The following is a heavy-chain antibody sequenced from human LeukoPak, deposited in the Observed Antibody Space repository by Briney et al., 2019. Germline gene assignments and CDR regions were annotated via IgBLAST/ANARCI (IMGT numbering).Heavy chain of an antibody. CDR3: ARSGILGLGNGQYYFDY. D-gene: IGHD4-23*01. V-gene: IGHV1-69*05. CDR2: IIPIFGTA. J-gene: IGHJ4*02. Sequence: GASVKVSCKASGGTFSSYAISWVRQAPGQGLEWMGGIIPIFGTANYAQKFQGRVTITTDESTSTAYMELSSLRSEDTAVYYCARSGILGLGNGQYYFDYWGQGTLVTVSS. CDR1: GGTFSSYA.